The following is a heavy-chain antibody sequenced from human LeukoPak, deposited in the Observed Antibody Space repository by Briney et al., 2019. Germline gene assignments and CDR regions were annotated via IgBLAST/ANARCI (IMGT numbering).Heavy chain of an antibody. V-gene: IGHV3-74*03. D-gene: IGHD6-19*01. CDR2: INTDGGTT. CDR1: GFTFSSYW. Sequence: GGSLRLSCAASGFTFSSYWTHWVRQAPGKGLVWVSRINTDGGTTTYADSAKGRFTISRDNAKNTLYLQMNSLKAEDTAVYYCARPALNSGWFDYWGQGTLVTVSS. CDR3: ARPALNSGWFDY. J-gene: IGHJ4*02.